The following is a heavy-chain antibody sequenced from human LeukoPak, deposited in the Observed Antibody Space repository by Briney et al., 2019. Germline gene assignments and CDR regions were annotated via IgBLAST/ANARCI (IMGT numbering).Heavy chain of an antibody. CDR2: VSGSGGGT. Sequence: GGSQRLSCAASGFTFSSFAMSWVRQAPGMGLEWVSSVSGSGGGTYYADSVKGRFTISRDNSKSTLYLQLNSLRADDTAVYYCAKDDRESIGCYTEQFDSWGQGTLVTVSS. J-gene: IGHJ4*02. CDR3: AKDDRESIGCYTEQFDS. CDR1: GFTFSSFA. V-gene: IGHV3-23*01. D-gene: IGHD2-2*01.